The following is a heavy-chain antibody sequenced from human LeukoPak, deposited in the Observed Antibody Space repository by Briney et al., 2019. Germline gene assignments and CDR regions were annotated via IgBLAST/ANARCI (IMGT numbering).Heavy chain of an antibody. D-gene: IGHD2-21*01. CDR3: ARSRLWFDY. J-gene: IGHJ4*02. CDR1: GGSINNYY. V-gene: IGHV4-59*01. Sequence: SEALSLTCTVSGGSINNYYWSWIRQPPGKGLEWVGCICYSGSTNYNPSLKSRVTISVDTSKNQFSLKVSSVTAADTAVYYCARSRLWFDYWGQGSLVTVSS. CDR2: ICYSGST.